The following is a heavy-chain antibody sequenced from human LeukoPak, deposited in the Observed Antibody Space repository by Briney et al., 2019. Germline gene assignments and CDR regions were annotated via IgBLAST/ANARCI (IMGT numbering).Heavy chain of an antibody. D-gene: IGHD5-18*01. V-gene: IGHV1-18*01. CDR1: GYTFTSYG. Sequence: ASVKVSCKASGYTFTSYGISWVRQAPGQGLEWMGWISAYNGNTNYAQKLQGRVTMTTDTSTSTAYMELRSLRSDDTAVYYCAREGGGYSYGTEPPRGYFDYWGQGTLVTVSS. CDR2: ISAYNGNT. J-gene: IGHJ4*02. CDR3: AREGGGYSYGTEPPRGYFDY.